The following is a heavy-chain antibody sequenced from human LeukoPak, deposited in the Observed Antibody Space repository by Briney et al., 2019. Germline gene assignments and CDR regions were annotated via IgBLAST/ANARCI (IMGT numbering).Heavy chain of an antibody. D-gene: IGHD3-22*01. CDR3: ARERTPRYYYDSSGYYFDY. CDR2: ISYDGSNK. CDR1: GFTFSSYA. J-gene: IGHJ4*02. Sequence: QPGRSLRLSCAASGFTFSSYAMHWVRQAPGRGLEWVAVISYDGSNKYYADSVKGRFTISRDNSKNTLYLQMNSLRAEDTAVYYCARERTPRYYYDSSGYYFDYWGQGTLVTVSS. V-gene: IGHV3-30*04.